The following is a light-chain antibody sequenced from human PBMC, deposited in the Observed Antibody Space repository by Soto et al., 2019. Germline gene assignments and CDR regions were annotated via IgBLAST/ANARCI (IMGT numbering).Light chain of an antibody. Sequence: QSALTQPASLSGSPGQSITISCTGTSSDIGAYDYVSWFQQHPGKAPKLMIYDVNKRPSGVPYRFSGSKSGNTASLTISGLQAGDEADYYCCSYAGTYTRVFGTGTKVTVL. CDR1: SSDIGAYDY. CDR3: CSYAGTYTRV. J-gene: IGLJ1*01. V-gene: IGLV2-11*01. CDR2: DVN.